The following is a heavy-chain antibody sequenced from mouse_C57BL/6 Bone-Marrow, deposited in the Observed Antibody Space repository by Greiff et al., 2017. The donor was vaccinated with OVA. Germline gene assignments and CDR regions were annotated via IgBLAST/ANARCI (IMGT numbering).Heavy chain of an antibody. D-gene: IGHD1-3*01. CDR1: GFTFSDYG. V-gene: IGHV5-17*01. CDR2: ISSGSSTI. J-gene: IGHJ2*01. CDR3: ARSDNDYVDY. Sequence: VQLKQSGGGLVKPGGSLKLSCAASGFTFSDYGMHWVRQAPEKGLEWVAYISSGSSTIYYADTVKGRFTISRDNAKNTLFLQRTSLRAEYTAMYYCARSDNDYVDYWGQGTTLTVSS.